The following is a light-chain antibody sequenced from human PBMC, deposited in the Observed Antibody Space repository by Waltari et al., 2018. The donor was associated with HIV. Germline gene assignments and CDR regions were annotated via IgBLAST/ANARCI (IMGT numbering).Light chain of an antibody. V-gene: IGKV3-11*01. CDR1: QNVRNH. CDR2: DTS. J-gene: IGKJ1*01. CDR3: RQRTNWPPT. Sequence: ETVLTQSPPTLSLSPGERATLSCRASQNVRNHLACYQQKPGQSPRLLIYDTSNRATGIPARFSGSGSATDFTLTISSLEPEDFAVYYCRQRTNWPPTFGQGTKVEIK.